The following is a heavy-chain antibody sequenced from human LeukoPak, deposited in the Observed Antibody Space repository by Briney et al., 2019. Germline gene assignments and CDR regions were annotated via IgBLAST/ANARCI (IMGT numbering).Heavy chain of an antibody. V-gene: IGHV3-33*06. D-gene: IGHD3-10*01. CDR3: AKDRGGYYFDS. CDR2: IWFDGSEK. CDR1: GFMFRSFG. Sequence: GRSLRLSCAASGFMFRSFGMHWVRQTPGKGLEWVAVIWFDGSEKYYADSVKGRFSISRDNSNSTLFLQMTSLRAEDTAIYYCAKDRGGYYFDSWGQGTLVTVSS. J-gene: IGHJ4*02.